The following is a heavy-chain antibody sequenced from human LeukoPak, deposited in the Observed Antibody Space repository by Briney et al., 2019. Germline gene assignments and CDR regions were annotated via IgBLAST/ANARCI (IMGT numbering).Heavy chain of an antibody. Sequence: SETLSLTCTVSGGSISSSSYYWGWIRQPPGKGLEWIGSIDYSGSTYYTPSHKIRVTISIRTSKNQSSLKLSSGTATATAVYYCASLVFYYWYFDLWGRGTLVTVSS. D-gene: IGHD2/OR15-2a*01. CDR3: ASLVFYYWYFDL. CDR1: GGSISSSSYY. V-gene: IGHV4-39*01. CDR2: IDYSGST. J-gene: IGHJ2*01.